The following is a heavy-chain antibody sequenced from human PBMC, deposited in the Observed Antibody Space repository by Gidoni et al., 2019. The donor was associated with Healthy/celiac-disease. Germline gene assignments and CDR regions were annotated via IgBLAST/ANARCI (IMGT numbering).Heavy chain of an antibody. J-gene: IGHJ5*02. CDR1: GFTFRSYA. D-gene: IGHD6-19*01. V-gene: IGHV3-64D*06. Sequence: EVQLVESGGGLVQPGGSLRLSCSASGFTFRSYAMHWVRQAPGKGLEYVSAISSNGGSTYYADSVKGRFTISRDNSKNTLYLQMSSLRAEDTAVYYCVKWLSSGQENNWFDPWGQGTLVTVSS. CDR2: ISSNGGST. CDR3: VKWLSSGQENNWFDP.